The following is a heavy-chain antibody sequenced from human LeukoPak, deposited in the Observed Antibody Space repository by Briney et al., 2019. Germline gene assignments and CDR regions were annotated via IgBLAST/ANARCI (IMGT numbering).Heavy chain of an antibody. V-gene: IGHV3-23*01. Sequence: GGSLRLSCAGSGFTFNSYAMTWVRHAPGRGLQWGSGIIGSGGTTYYADSVKGRFTISRGNSTNTLHLLMKSMRVDDTAAYFCSKGVVDYYDSSGYSPSDFWGQGTLVTVSS. CDR2: IIGSGGTT. CDR3: SKGVVDYYDSSGYSPSDF. J-gene: IGHJ4*02. CDR1: GFTFNSYA. D-gene: IGHD3-22*01.